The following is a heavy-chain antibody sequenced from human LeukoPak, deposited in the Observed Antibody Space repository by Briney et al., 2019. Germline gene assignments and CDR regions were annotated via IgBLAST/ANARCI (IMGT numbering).Heavy chain of an antibody. J-gene: IGHJ4*02. D-gene: IGHD1-1*01. CDR1: GFTFSDYA. Sequence: AGGSLRLSCAASGFTFSDYAMHWVRQAPGKGLDWVAVISYDGSNKYYADSVKGRFTISRDNSKNTLYLQMNSLRAEDTAVYYCARAQLGFDYWGQGTLVTVSS. CDR3: ARAQLGFDY. CDR2: ISYDGSNK. V-gene: IGHV3-30*04.